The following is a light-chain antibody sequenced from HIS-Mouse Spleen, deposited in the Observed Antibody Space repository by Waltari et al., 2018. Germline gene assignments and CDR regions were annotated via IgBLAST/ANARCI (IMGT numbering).Light chain of an antibody. Sequence: EIVLTQSPATLSLSPGERAPLSCRASQSVSSYLAWYQQKPGQAPRLLIYDASNRATGIPARFSGSGSGTDFTLTISSLEPEDFAVYYCQQRSNWPQEFTFGPGTKVDIK. CDR3: QQRSNWPQEFT. CDR1: QSVSSY. CDR2: DAS. V-gene: IGKV3-11*01. J-gene: IGKJ3*01.